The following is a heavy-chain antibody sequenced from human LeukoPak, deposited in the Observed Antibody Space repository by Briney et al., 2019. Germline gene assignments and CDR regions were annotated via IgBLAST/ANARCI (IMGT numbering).Heavy chain of an antibody. V-gene: IGHV1-2*02. CDR3: ARLSPVTMVRGVIVRIPSDY. Sequence: XFTGXXMHWVRQAPGQGLEWMGWINPNSGGTNYAQKFQGRVTMTRDTSISTAYMELSRLRSDDTAVYYCARLSPVTMVRGVIVRIPSDYWGQGTLVTVSS. D-gene: IGHD3-10*01. CDR1: XFTGXX. CDR2: INPNSGGT. J-gene: IGHJ4*02.